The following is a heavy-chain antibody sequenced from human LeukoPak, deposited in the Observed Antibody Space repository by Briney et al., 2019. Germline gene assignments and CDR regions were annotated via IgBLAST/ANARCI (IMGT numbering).Heavy chain of an antibody. D-gene: IGHD6-19*01. Sequence: GGSLRLSCAASGFTFSNYWMSWVRQAPGKGLEWVANIKQDGGEQYYVDSVKGRFTISRDNAKNSLYLQMNSLRAEDTAIYYCGPSSWDYWGQGTLVTVSS. CDR3: GPSSWDY. V-gene: IGHV3-7*01. J-gene: IGHJ4*02. CDR1: GFTFSNYW. CDR2: IKQDGGEQ.